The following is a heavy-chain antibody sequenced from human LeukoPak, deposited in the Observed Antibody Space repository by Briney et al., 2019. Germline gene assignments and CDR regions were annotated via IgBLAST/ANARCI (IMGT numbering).Heavy chain of an antibody. CDR1: GFTFSSYA. CDR3: ARDRPYYYDSSGYFVY. J-gene: IGHJ4*02. CDR2: ISYDGSNK. Sequence: GGSLRLSCAASGFTFSSYAMHWVRQAPGKGLEWVAVISYDGSNKYYADSVKGRFTISRDNSKNTLYLQMNSLRAEDTAVYYCARDRPYYYDSSGYFVYWGQGTLVTVSS. V-gene: IGHV3-30-3*01. D-gene: IGHD3-22*01.